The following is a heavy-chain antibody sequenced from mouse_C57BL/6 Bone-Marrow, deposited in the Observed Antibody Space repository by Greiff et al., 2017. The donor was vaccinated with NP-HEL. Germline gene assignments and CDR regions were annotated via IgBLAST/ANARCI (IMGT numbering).Heavy chain of an antibody. Sequence: EVQLQESEAELVRPGASVKLSCTASGFNIKDDYMHWVKQRPEQGLEWIGWIDPENGDTEYASKFQGKATITADTSSNTAYLQLSSLTSEDTAVYYCTTRYYYGSSFAYWGQGTLVTVSA. V-gene: IGHV14-4*01. J-gene: IGHJ3*01. CDR1: GFNIKDDY. CDR2: IDPENGDT. D-gene: IGHD1-1*01. CDR3: TTRYYYGSSFAY.